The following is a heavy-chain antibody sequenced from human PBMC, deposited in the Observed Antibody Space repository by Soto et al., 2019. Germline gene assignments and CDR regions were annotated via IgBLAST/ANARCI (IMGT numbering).Heavy chain of an antibody. V-gene: IGHV1-69*13. J-gene: IGHJ6*02. CDR1: GGTFSSYA. D-gene: IGHD6-19*01. CDR3: ARAGIAVAGTLDYYYGMDV. CDR2: IIPIFGTA. Sequence: SVKVSCKASGGTFSSYAISWVRQAPGQGLEWMGGIIPIFGTANYAQKFQGRVTITADESTSTAYMELSSLRSEDTAVYYCARAGIAVAGTLDYYYGMDVWGQGATVTVSS.